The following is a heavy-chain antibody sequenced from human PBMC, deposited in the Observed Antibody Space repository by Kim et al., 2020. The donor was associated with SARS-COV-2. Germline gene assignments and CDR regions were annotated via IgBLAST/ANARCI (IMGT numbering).Heavy chain of an antibody. Sequence: GGSLRLSCAASGFTFSSYSMNWVRQAPGKGLEWVSSISSSSSYIYYADSVKGRFTISRDNAKNSLYLQMNSLRAEDTAVYYCARDGEELHYPTGDPFDYWGQGTLVTVSS. CDR3: ARDGEELHYPTGDPFDY. CDR1: GFTFSSYS. V-gene: IGHV3-21*01. CDR2: ISSSSSYI. D-gene: IGHD1-26*01. J-gene: IGHJ4*02.